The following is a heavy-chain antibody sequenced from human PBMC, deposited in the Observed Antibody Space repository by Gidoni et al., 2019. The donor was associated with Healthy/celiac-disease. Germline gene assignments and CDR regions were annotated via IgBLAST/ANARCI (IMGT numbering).Heavy chain of an antibody. D-gene: IGHD6-19*01. Sequence: VSCKASGYTFPSYYMHWVRQAPAQGLEWMGIINPSGGSTSYAQKFQGRVTMTRDTSTSTVYMELNRLRSEDTAVYDCARVSGPAAGYSSGGRVWAFDIWGQGTMVTVSS. CDR2: INPSGGST. CDR3: ARVSGPAAGYSSGGRVWAFDI. V-gene: IGHV1-46*01. CDR1: GYTFPSYY. J-gene: IGHJ3*02.